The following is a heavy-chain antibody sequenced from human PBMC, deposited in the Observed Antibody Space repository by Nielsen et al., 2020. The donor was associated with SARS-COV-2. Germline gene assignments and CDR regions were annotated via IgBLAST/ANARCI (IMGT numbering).Heavy chain of an antibody. CDR2: ISSSSSYI. D-gene: IGHD3-22*01. J-gene: IGHJ4*02. Sequence: GESLKISCAASRLTFSTYDMHWVRQAPGKGLEWVSSISSSSSYIYYADSVKGRFTISRDNAKNSLYLQMNSLRAEDTAVYYCARGIEITMIVVVITTYFDYWGQGTLVTVSS. CDR1: RLTFSTYD. CDR3: ARGIEITMIVVVITTYFDY. V-gene: IGHV3-21*04.